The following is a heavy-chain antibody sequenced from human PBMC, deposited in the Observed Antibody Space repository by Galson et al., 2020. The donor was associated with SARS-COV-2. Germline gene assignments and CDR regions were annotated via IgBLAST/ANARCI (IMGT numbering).Heavy chain of an antibody. Sequence: GESMKISCAASGFTFSSYLMSWVRQAPGKGLEWVGNIKQDGSEKYYMDSVKGRFTISRDNAKNSLYLQMNSLRAEDTAVYYCARDQWEQLSGGNKYDYYYGMDVRGQGTTVIVSS. D-gene: IGHD1-26*01. CDR2: IKQDGSEK. V-gene: IGHV3-7*01. CDR1: GFTFSSYL. CDR3: ARDQWEQLSGGNKYDYYYGMDV. J-gene: IGHJ6*02.